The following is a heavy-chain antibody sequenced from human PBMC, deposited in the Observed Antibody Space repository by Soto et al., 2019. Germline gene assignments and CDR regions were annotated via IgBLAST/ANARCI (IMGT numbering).Heavy chain of an antibody. V-gene: IGHV3-23*01. CDR3: AKVNYPYYDRGPYYFDH. D-gene: IGHD3-22*01. CDR2: VSGDGGSA. CDR1: GFTFSSYA. Sequence: PGGSQRLSCAASGFTFSSYAMSWVRQAPGKGLDWVSSVSGDGGSAYYADSVKGRFTISRDNFGNNMYLQMSSLRAEDTAIYYCAKVNYPYYDRGPYYFDHWGQGALVTVSS. J-gene: IGHJ4*02.